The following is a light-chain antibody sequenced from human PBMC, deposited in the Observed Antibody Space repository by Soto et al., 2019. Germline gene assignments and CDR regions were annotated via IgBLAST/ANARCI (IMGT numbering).Light chain of an antibody. Sequence: DIPMTQSPSILSASVGDRVTITCRASQSIRSWLAWYQQKPGKAPKLLIYDAYSLESGVPSRFSGRRSGTEFTLTIAGLQPEDFATYYYQQYESYSPLTFGGGTKVEIK. CDR2: DAY. J-gene: IGKJ4*01. CDR1: QSIRSW. CDR3: QQYESYSPLT. V-gene: IGKV1-5*01.